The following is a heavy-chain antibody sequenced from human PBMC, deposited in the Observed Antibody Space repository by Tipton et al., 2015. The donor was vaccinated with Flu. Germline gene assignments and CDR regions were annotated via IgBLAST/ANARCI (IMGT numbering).Heavy chain of an antibody. J-gene: IGHJ4*02. CDR1: GYSFTSYE. CDR2: TSGYNGNT. Sequence: QLVQSGAEVKKPGASVKLSCKASGYSFTSYEITWVRQAPGQGLELVGWTSGYNGNTKYTQKFQGRVTMTADTPTTTAFMELTSLTSADTAMYYCARKEENGAYVYFDYWGQGTLVTVSS. V-gene: IGHV1-18*01. D-gene: IGHD4-17*01. CDR3: ARKEENGAYVYFDY.